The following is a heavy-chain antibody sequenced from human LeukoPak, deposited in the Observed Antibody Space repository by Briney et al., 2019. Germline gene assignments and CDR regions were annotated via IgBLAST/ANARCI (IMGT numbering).Heavy chain of an antibody. CDR3: ARHQSGNWGYYFYY. V-gene: IGHV4-59*08. CDR2: VFYDGNT. J-gene: IGHJ4*02. Sequence: WETLSLTCTVSGGSISSYYWSWVRQSPGKGLEWIGYVFYDGNTNYNPSLKSRVIISVYRSKNRFSLELRSVAAADTAVYYCARHQSGNWGYYFYYWGQGTLVTVSS. D-gene: IGHD7-27*01. CDR1: GGSISSYY.